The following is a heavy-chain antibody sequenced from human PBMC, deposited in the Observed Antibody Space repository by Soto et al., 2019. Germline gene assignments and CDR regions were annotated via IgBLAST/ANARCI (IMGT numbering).Heavy chain of an antibody. J-gene: IGHJ3*02. CDR2: MNPNSGNT. Sequence: GASVKVSCKASGYTFTSYDINWVRQATGQGLEWMGWMNPNSGNTGYAQKFQGRVTMTRNTSISTAYMELSSLRSEDTAVYYCARASGGSTSFGTRNSLFVVTYFDIWGQGTMVTVSS. V-gene: IGHV1-8*01. D-gene: IGHD2-2*01. CDR3: ARASGGSTSFGTRNSLFVVTYFDI. CDR1: GYTFTSYD.